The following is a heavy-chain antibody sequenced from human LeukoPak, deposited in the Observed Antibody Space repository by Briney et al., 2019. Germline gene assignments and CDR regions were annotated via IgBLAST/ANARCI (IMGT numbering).Heavy chain of an antibody. CDR1: GYTFTSYG. CDR2: ISAYNGNT. D-gene: IGHD3-22*01. CDR3: ARDPSYYDSSGRYYYYGMDV. V-gene: IGHV1-18*01. J-gene: IGHJ6*02. Sequence: ASVKVSCKASGYTFTSYGISWVRQAPGQGLEWMGWISAYNGNTNYAQKLQGRVTMTTDTSTSTAYMELRSLRSDDTAVYYCARDPSYYDSSGRYYYYGMDVWGQGTTVILSS.